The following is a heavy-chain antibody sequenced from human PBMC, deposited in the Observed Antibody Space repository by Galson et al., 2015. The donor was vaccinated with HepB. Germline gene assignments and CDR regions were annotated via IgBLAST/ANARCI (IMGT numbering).Heavy chain of an antibody. CDR3: ARDGLGYYGSGSYYWDNWFDP. V-gene: IGHV3-11*01. CDR2: ISSSGSTI. J-gene: IGHJ5*02. CDR1: GFTFSDYY. Sequence: SLRLSCAASGFTFSDYYMSWIRQAPGKGLEWVSYISSSGSTIYYADSVKGRFTISRDNAKNSLYLQMNSLRAEDTAVYYCARDGLGYYGSGSYYWDNWFDPWGQGTLVTVSS. D-gene: IGHD3-10*01.